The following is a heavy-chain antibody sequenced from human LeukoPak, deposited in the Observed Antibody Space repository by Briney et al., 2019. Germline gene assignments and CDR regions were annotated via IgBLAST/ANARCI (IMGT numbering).Heavy chain of an antibody. D-gene: IGHD1-26*01. CDR3: ARGAGVGATFLPS. CDR2: INHSGST. J-gene: IGHJ5*02. Sequence: SETLSLTCAVYGGSFSGYYWSWIRQPPGKGLEWIGEINHSGSTNYNPSLKSRVTISLDTSKNQFSLKLSSVTAADPAVSYCARGAGVGATFLPSWGQGTLVTVSS. CDR1: GGSFSGYY. V-gene: IGHV4-34*01.